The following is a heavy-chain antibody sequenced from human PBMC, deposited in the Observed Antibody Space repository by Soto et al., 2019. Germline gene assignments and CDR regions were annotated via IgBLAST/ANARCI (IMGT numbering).Heavy chain of an antibody. V-gene: IGHV1-18*04. CDR3: ATDISLIMAAPDY. J-gene: IGHJ4*02. CDR1: GYTFSNYA. CDR2: VSPYNGNT. Sequence: GASVKVSCKTSGYTFSNYAISWVRQARGQGLEWMGWVSPYNGNTNYTEKFQGRVSMTTDTSTTTAYMELTSLTSDDTAIYYCATDISLIMAAPDYWGQGTLVTVSS. D-gene: IGHD2-8*01.